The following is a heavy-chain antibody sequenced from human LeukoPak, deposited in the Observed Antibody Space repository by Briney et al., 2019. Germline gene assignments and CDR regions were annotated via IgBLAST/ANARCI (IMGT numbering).Heavy chain of an antibody. D-gene: IGHD4-23*01. Sequence: SLRLSCVASGFSFSDYGVHWIRQAPGKGLEWVALILYNGSKKHYVDSVKGRFTISRDNSKNTVYLQMNSLRREDTAIYYCARGTTMVTLSWDYFDYWGQGTLVTVSS. V-gene: IGHV3-30*03. CDR1: GFSFSDYG. CDR3: ARGTTMVTLSWDYFDY. J-gene: IGHJ4*02. CDR2: ILYNGSKK.